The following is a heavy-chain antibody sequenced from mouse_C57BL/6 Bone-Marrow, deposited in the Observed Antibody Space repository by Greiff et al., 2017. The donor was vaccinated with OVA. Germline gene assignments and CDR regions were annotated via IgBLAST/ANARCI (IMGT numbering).Heavy chain of an antibody. V-gene: IGHV1-59*01. CDR2: IDPSARYT. Sequence: VQLQQPGAELVRPGTSVKLSCKASGYTFTSYWMHWVKQRPGQGLEWIGVIDPSARYTYYNQKFKGKATLTVDTSSSTAYMQLSSLTSEDSAVYYCARDPETYAMDYWGQGTSVTVSS. J-gene: IGHJ4*01. CDR1: GYTFTSYW. CDR3: ARDPETYAMDY.